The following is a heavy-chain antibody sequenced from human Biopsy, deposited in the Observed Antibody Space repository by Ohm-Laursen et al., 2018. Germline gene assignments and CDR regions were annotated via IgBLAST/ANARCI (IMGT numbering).Heavy chain of an antibody. V-gene: IGHV3-53*01. D-gene: IGHD6-13*01. CDR3: ARDQNTNSWYYS. Sequence: SLRLSYTASGFDVSSNYMSWLRQAPGKGLEWVSHIHSDGNTYYADSVKGRFTISRDNSKNTLYLQMNSLRAEDTAVYYCARDQNTNSWYYSWGQGTLVTASS. J-gene: IGHJ5*02. CDR1: GFDVSSNY. CDR2: IHSDGNT.